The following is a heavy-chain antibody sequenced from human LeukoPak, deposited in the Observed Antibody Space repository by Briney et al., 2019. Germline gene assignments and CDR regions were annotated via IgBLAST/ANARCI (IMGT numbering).Heavy chain of an antibody. CDR1: GESFSGYY. CDR3: ARTHRF. Sequence: KPSETLSLTCAVYGESFSGYYWSWIRQPPGKGLEWIGEVNHSGSTNYNPSLKSRLAISVDTSKNQISLTLSSVTAADTAVYYCARTHRFWGQGTLVIVSP. CDR2: VNHSGST. J-gene: IGHJ4*02. V-gene: IGHV4-34*01.